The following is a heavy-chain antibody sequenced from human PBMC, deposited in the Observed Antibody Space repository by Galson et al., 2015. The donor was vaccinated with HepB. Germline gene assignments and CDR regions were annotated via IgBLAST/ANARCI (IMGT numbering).Heavy chain of an antibody. V-gene: IGHV3-48*01. CDR2: ISSSGSTI. CDR3: AGEIVVVPNGMDV. J-gene: IGHJ6*02. D-gene: IGHD2-2*01. CDR1: GFTFSSYT. Sequence: SLRLSCAASGFTFSSYTMSWVRQAPGKGLEWVSSISSSGSTIYYADSVKGRFTISRDNAKNSLYLQMNSLRAEDTAVYYCAGEIVVVPNGMDVWGQGTTVTVSS.